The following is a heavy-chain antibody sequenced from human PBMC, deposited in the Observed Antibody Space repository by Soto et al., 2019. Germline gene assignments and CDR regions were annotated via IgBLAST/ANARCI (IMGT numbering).Heavy chain of an antibody. J-gene: IGHJ4*02. Sequence: ASVKVSCKASGYTFTGYYMHWVRQAPGQGLEWMGWINPNSGGTNYAQKFQGRVTMTRDTSISTAYMELSRLRSDDTAVYYCAREYLRGRQLGSGWSDRGQGTLVTVSS. V-gene: IGHV1-2*02. CDR2: INPNSGGT. CDR3: AREYLRGRQLGSGWSD. CDR1: GYTFTGYY. D-gene: IGHD6-19*01.